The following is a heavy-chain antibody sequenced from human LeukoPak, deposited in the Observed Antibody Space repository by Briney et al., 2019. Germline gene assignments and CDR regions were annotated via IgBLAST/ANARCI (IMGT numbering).Heavy chain of an antibody. V-gene: IGHV3-9*03. CDR1: GFTFDDYA. CDR2: ISWNSGSI. D-gene: IGHD1-1*01. J-gene: IGHJ3*02. CDR3: AKVRRSVSWNDAFDI. Sequence: GRSLRLSCAASGFTFDDYAMHWVRQAPGKGLEWVSGISWNSGSIGYADSVKGRFIISRDNAKNSLYLQMNSLRAEDMALYYCAKVRRSVSWNDAFDIWGQGTMVTVSS.